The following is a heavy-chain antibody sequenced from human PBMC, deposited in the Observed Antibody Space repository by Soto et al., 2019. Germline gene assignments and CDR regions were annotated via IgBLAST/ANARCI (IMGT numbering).Heavy chain of an antibody. CDR2: IYHSGST. CDR1: W. Sequence: WWSWVRQPPGKGLEWIGYIYHSGSTYYNPSLKSRVTISVDKSKNQFSLKLSSVTAADTAVYYCARGMTTVTTLDYWGQGTLVTVSS. CDR3: ARGMTTVTTLDY. D-gene: IGHD4-4*01. V-gene: IGHV4-4*02. J-gene: IGHJ4*02.